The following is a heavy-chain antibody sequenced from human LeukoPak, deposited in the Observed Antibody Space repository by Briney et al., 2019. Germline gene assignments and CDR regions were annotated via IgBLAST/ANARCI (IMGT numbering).Heavy chain of an antibody. Sequence: GESLKISCKGSEYIFTTYWIDWVRQMPGKGLEWLGSIYPGDSDTRYSPSFQGQVTISADKSISTAYLQWSSLKASASAMYYCARCGTIGTGGDYWGQGTLVTVSS. J-gene: IGHJ4*02. CDR2: IYPGDSDT. CDR3: ARCGTIGTGGDY. CDR1: EYIFTTYW. V-gene: IGHV5-51*01. D-gene: IGHD1-1*01.